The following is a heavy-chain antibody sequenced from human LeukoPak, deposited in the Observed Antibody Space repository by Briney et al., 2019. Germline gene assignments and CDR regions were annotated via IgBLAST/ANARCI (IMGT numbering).Heavy chain of an antibody. Sequence: GGSLRLSCAASGFTFSSYWMHWVRQAPGKGLEWVSVIYSGGSTYYADSVKGRFTISRDNSKNTLYLQMNSLRAEDTAVYYCARGTWYSSGWTYFDYWGQGTLVTVSS. V-gene: IGHV3-53*01. CDR3: ARGTWYSSGWTYFDY. CDR2: IYSGGST. D-gene: IGHD6-19*01. J-gene: IGHJ4*02. CDR1: GFTFSSYW.